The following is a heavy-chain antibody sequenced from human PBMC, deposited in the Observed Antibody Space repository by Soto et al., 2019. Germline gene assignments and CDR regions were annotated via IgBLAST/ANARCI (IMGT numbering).Heavy chain of an antibody. Sequence: GGSLRLSCAASGFTFSSYSMNWVRQAPGKGLEWVSYISSSSSTIYYADSVKGRFTISRDNAKNSLYLQMNSLRDEDTAVYYCARDHLVGYYDFWSGYPSGMSWFDPWGQGTLVTVSS. J-gene: IGHJ5*02. CDR2: ISSSSSTI. CDR1: GFTFSSYS. V-gene: IGHV3-48*02. D-gene: IGHD3-3*01. CDR3: ARDHLVGYYDFWSGYPSGMSWFDP.